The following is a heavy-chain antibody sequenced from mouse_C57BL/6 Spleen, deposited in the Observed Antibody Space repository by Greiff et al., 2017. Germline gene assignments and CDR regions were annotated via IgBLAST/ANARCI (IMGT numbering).Heavy chain of an antibody. J-gene: IGHJ4*01. D-gene: IGHD1-1*01. CDR3: ASITTVVAPYAMDY. Sequence: QVQLKESGPELVKPGASVKISCKASGYAFSSSWMNWVKQRPGKGLEWIGRIYPGDGDTNYNGKFKGKATLTADKSSSTAYMQLSSLTSEDSAVYVCASITTVVAPYAMDYWGQGTSVTVSS. V-gene: IGHV1-82*01. CDR1: GYAFSSSW. CDR2: IYPGDGDT.